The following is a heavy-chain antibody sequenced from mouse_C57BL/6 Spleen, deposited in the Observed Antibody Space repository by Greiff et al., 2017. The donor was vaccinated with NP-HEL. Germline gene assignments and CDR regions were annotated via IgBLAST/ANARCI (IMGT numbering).Heavy chain of an antibody. CDR3: AGSGAYGSSYYYAMDY. CDR1: GFNIKDYY. J-gene: IGHJ4*01. CDR2: IDPEDGET. D-gene: IGHD1-1*01. V-gene: IGHV14-2*01. Sequence: VQLQQSGAELVKPGASVKLSCTASGFNIKDYYMHWVKQRTEQGLEWIGRIDPEDGETKYAPKFQGKATIAADTSSNTAYLQLSSLTSEDTAVYDCAGSGAYGSSYYYAMDYWGQGTSVTVSS.